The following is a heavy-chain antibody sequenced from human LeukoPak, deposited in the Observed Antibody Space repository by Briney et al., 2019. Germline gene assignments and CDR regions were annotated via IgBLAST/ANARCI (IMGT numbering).Heavy chain of an antibody. Sequence: PSETLSLTCTVSGGSISGYYWSWIRQPPGKGLEWIGYIYYSGSTNYNPSLKSRVTISVDTSKNQFSLKLSSVTAADTAVYYCARVEFGGNFDYWGQGTLVTVSS. CDR3: ARVEFGGNFDY. J-gene: IGHJ4*02. D-gene: IGHD4-23*01. CDR1: GGSISGYY. V-gene: IGHV4-59*01. CDR2: IYYSGST.